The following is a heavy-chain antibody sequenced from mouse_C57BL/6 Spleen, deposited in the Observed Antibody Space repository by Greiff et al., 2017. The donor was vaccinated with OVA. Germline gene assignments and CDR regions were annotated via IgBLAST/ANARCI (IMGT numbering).Heavy chain of an antibody. D-gene: IGHD3-2*02. CDR1: GYSITSGYY. CDR2: ISYDGSN. CDR3: ARDLGQLRLSFAY. V-gene: IGHV3-6*01. Sequence: ESGPGLVKPSQSLSLTCSVTGYSITSGYYWNWIRQFPGNKLEWMGYISYDGSNNYNPSLKNRISITRDTSKNQFFLKLNSVTTEDTATYYCARDLGQLRLSFAYWGQGTLVTVSA. J-gene: IGHJ3*01.